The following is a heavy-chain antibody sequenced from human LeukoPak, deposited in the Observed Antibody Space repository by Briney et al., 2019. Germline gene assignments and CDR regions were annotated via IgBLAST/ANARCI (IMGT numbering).Heavy chain of an antibody. CDR2: INPNSGGT. V-gene: IGHV1-2*02. D-gene: IGHD6-19*01. J-gene: IGHJ6*02. CDR1: GYTFTGYY. CDR3: AREGYSSGWYGGTRAYYYYYGVDV. Sequence: ASVKVSCKASGYTFTGYYMHWVRQAPGQGLEWMGWINPNSGGTNYAQKFQGRVTMTRDTSISTAYMELSRLRSDDTAVYYCAREGYSSGWYGGTRAYYYYYGVDVWGQGTTVTVSS.